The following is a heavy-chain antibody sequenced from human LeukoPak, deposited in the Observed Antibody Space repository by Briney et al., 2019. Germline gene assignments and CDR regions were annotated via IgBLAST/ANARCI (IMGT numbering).Heavy chain of an antibody. Sequence: APVKVSCKASGGTFSSYAISWVRQAPGQGLEWMGWINPNSGGTNYAQKFQGWVTMTRDTSISTAYMELSRLRSDDTAVYYCARDPRHCSSTSCYGPFYYYGMDVWGQGTTVTVSS. CDR2: INPNSGGT. V-gene: IGHV1-2*04. CDR3: ARDPRHCSSTSCYGPFYYYGMDV. D-gene: IGHD2-2*01. J-gene: IGHJ6*02. CDR1: GGTFSSYA.